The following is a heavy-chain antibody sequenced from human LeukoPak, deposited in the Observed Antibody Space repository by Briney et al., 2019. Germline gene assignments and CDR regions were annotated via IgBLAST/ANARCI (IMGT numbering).Heavy chain of an antibody. CDR2: IYQDGSDK. CDR1: GFIFRVYW. V-gene: IGHV3-7*04. J-gene: IGHJ4*02. D-gene: IGHD7-27*01. Sequence: GGSLRLSCAASGFIFRVYWMSWVRQAPGKGLEWVATIYQDGSDKYYLDSVKGRFTISRDNAENSLSLQMNSLRAEDTAVYYCAREDWGHFDFWGQGTLVTVSS. CDR3: AREDWGHFDF.